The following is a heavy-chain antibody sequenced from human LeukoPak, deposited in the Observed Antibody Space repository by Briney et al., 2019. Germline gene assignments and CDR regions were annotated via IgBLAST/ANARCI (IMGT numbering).Heavy chain of an antibody. CDR1: GFNVSSTY. CDR3: AREWREAQKDAFVF. CDR2: INSGGTT. Sequence: GGSLRLSCVASGFNVSSTYMNWVRQAPGKGLEWVSLINSGGTTYYPDSVKGRFTIARDNSKNTLFLQMNSLRAEDSGVYYCAREWREAQKDAFVFWGQGTMVTVSS. J-gene: IGHJ3*01. D-gene: IGHD1-26*01. V-gene: IGHV3-66*01.